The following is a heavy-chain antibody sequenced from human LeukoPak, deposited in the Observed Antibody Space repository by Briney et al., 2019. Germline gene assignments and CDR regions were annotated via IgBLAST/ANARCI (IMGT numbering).Heavy chain of an antibody. CDR3: ARLSGYGDYFDY. J-gene: IGHJ4*02. D-gene: IGHD4-17*01. Sequence: GRSLRLSCAASGFTFSSYGTHWVRQAPGKGLEWVAVIWYDGSNKYYADSVKGRFTISRDNSKNTLYLQMNSLRAEDTAVYYCARLSGYGDYFDYWGQGTLVTVSS. CDR1: GFTFSSYG. V-gene: IGHV3-33*01. CDR2: IWYDGSNK.